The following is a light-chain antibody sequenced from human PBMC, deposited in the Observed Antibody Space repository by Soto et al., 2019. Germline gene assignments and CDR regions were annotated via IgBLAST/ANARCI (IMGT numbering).Light chain of an antibody. J-gene: IGKJ4*01. CDR1: QGISSY. CDR3: QQVKSYLR. Sequence: DIQLTQSPSFLSASVGDRVTITCRASQGISSYLAWYQQKPGKAPKLLIYAASTLQSGVPSRFSGSVSGTEFTLTIRSLQPLDLAAYSCQQVKSYLRFGGGTRVGIK. CDR2: AAS. V-gene: IGKV1-9*01.